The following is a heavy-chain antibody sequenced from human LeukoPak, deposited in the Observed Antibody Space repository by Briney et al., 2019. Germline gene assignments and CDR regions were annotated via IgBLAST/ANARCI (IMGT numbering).Heavy chain of an antibody. Sequence: ASVKVSCKASGYTFIGYYMHCVRHAPGQGLEWVGWINPNSVATNYAQKFQGRVTMTRDTSISTAYMELSSLRSDDTAVFYCARVRRFDDSTGYYYYFDFWGQGTLVTVSS. V-gene: IGHV1-2*02. CDR1: GYTFIGYY. CDR2: INPNSVAT. D-gene: IGHD3-22*01. CDR3: ARVRRFDDSTGYYYYFDF. J-gene: IGHJ4*02.